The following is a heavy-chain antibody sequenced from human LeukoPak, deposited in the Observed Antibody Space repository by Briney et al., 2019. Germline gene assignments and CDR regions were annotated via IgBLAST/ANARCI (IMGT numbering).Heavy chain of an antibody. J-gene: IGHJ5*02. CDR2: ISGSGGST. CDR1: GFTFSSYA. D-gene: IGHD3-3*01. CDR3: GKVDDGAYYDFWSGYYKGWFDP. V-gene: IGHV3-23*01. Sequence: PGGSLRLSCAASGFTFSSYAMSWVRQAPGKGLEWVSAISGSGGSTYYADSVKGRFTISRDNSKNTLYLQVNSLRAEDTAVYYCGKVDDGAYYDFWSGYYKGWFDPWGQGTLVTVSS.